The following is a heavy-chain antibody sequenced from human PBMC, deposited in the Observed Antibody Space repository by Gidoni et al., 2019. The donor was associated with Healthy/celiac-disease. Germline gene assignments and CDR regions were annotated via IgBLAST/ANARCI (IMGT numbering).Heavy chain of an antibody. J-gene: IGHJ4*02. CDR3: ARGRLMTTVTPFFDY. V-gene: IGHV4-34*01. Sequence: QVQLQQWGAGLLKPLETLSLTCAVYGGSFSGYYWSWIRQPPGKGLEWIGEINHSGSTNYNPSLKSRVTISVDTSKNQFSLKLSSVTAADTAVYYCARGRLMTTVTPFFDYWGQGTLVTVSS. CDR2: INHSGST. CDR1: GGSFSGYY. D-gene: IGHD4-17*01.